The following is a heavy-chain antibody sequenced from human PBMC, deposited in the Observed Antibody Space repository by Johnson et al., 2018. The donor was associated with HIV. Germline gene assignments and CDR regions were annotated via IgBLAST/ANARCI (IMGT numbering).Heavy chain of an antibody. J-gene: IGHJ3*02. Sequence: VRLVESGGGVVRPGGSLTLSCEASAFTFDDYGMSWVRQGPGKGPEWVSGITWNGESTGYAESVKGRFTIFRDNAKNSTYLEMNSLRVEDTALYYCARNYGSGTYFCNEAFDMWGQGTRVIVSS. CDR1: AFTFDDYG. CDR3: ARNYGSGTYFCNEAFDM. CDR2: ITWNGEST. D-gene: IGHD3-10*01. V-gene: IGHV3-20*04.